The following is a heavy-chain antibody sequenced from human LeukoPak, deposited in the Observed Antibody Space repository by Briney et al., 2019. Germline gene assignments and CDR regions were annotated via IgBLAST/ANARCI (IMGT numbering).Heavy chain of an antibody. CDR3: AREAPYSTSSDWFDP. V-gene: IGHV1-2*02. CDR2: INPNSGGT. CDR1: GYTFTDYY. Sequence: ASVKVSCKASGYTFTDYYIHWVRQAPGQGLEWMGWINPNSGGTNSAQKFQGRVTMTRDTSISTAYMDLSRLRSDDTAVYYCAREAPYSTSSDWFDPWGQGTLVTVSS. D-gene: IGHD6-6*01. J-gene: IGHJ5*02.